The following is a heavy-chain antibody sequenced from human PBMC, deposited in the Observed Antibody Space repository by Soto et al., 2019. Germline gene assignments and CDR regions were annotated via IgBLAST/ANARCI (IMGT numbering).Heavy chain of an antibody. CDR3: AKDRGRYDFWSGYLTSYMDV. CDR1: GFTFSSYG. V-gene: IGHV3-30*18. CDR2: ISYDGSNK. J-gene: IGHJ6*03. D-gene: IGHD3-3*01. Sequence: QVQLVESGGGVIQPGRSLRLSCAASGFTFSSYGMHWVRQAPGKGLEWVAVISYDGSNKYYADSVKGRFTISRDNSKNTLYLQMNSLRAEDTAVYYCAKDRGRYDFWSGYLTSYMDVWGKGTTVTVSS.